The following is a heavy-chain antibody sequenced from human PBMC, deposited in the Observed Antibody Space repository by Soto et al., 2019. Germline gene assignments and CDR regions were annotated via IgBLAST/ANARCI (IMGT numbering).Heavy chain of an antibody. CDR1: GFSLSTSGVG. D-gene: IGHD3-10*01. CDR3: ARPYYSGSGRLYWYFDL. CDR2: SYWDDDK. Sequence: QITLKESGPTLVKPTQTLTLTCTFPGFSLSTSGVGVGWIRQPPGKALEWLALSYWDDDKRYSPSLKSRLTITNDTSKTRVVLTMTSMDPVDTATYYCARPYYSGSGRLYWYFDLWGRGTLVTVSS. J-gene: IGHJ2*01. V-gene: IGHV2-5*02.